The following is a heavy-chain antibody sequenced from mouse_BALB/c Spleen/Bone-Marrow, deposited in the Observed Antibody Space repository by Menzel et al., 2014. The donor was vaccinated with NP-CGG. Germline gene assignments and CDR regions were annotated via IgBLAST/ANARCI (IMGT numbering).Heavy chain of an antibody. D-gene: IGHD2-13*01. V-gene: IGHV5-6-3*01. J-gene: IGHJ3*01. CDR3: ARGLYYVAYGPGFAY. CDR1: GFTFSNYG. Sequence: EVQRVESGGGLVQPGGSLKLSCAASGFTFSNYGMSWVRQTPDKRLDLVATINSNGGTTYYPDSVKGRFTISRDNAKNTLYLQMSSLKSEDTATYFCARGLYYVAYGPGFAYWGQGTLVTVSA. CDR2: INSNGGTT.